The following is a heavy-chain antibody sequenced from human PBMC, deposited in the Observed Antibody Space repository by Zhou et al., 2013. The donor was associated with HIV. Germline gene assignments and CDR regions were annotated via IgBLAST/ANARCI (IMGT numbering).Heavy chain of an antibody. Sequence: QVQLQESGPGLVKPSETLSLTCTVSGGSISSQYWSWIRQPPGKGLEWIGYIYYSGSTNYNPSLKSRVTISVATSKNQFSLKMSSVTAADTAVYYCARVRRDGYNDFFDYWGQGTLVTVSS. CDR1: GGSISSQY. V-gene: IGHV4-59*11. CDR2: IYYSGST. CDR3: ARVRRDGYNDFFDY. J-gene: IGHJ4*02. D-gene: IGHD5-12*01.